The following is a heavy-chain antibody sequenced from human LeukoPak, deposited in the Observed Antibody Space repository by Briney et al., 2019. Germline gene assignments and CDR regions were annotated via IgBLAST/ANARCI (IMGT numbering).Heavy chain of an antibody. D-gene: IGHD6-19*01. CDR2: IYSGGST. J-gene: IGHJ4*02. CDR1: GFTVSSNY. V-gene: IGHV3-66*04. Sequence: GGSLRLSCAASGFTVSSNYMSWVRQAPGKGLEWVSVIYSGGSTYYADSVKGRFTISRDNSKNTLYLQMSSLRAEDTAIYYCAKLSSGWKPFDYWGQGTLVTVSS. CDR3: AKLSSGWKPFDY.